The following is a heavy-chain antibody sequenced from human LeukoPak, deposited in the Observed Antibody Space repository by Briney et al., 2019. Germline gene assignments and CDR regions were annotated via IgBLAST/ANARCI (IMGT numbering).Heavy chain of an antibody. CDR2: IYHSGST. D-gene: IGHD3-22*01. CDR3: ARHTLGGWLFQKHDAFDI. Sequence: SETLSLTCAVSGGSISSGYYWGWIRQPPGKGLEWIGSIYHSGSTYYNPSLKSRVTISVDTSKNQFSLKLSSVTAADTAVYYCARHTLGGWLFQKHDAFDIWGQGTMVTVSS. V-gene: IGHV4-38-2*01. J-gene: IGHJ3*02. CDR1: GGSISSGYY.